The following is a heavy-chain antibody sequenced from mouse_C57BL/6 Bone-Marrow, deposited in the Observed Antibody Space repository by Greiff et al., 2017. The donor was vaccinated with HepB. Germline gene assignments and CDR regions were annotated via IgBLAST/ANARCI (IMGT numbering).Heavy chain of an antibody. D-gene: IGHD2-1*01. Sequence: QVQLKQSGAELVRPGTSVKMSCKASGYTFTNYWIGWAKQRPGHGLEWIGDIYPGGGYTNYNEKFKGKATLTADKSSSTAYMQFSSLTSEDSAIYYCARGYGNKTPYWYFDVWGTGTTVTVSS. CDR1: GYTFTNYW. J-gene: IGHJ1*03. V-gene: IGHV1-63*01. CDR2: IYPGGGYT. CDR3: ARGYGNKTPYWYFDV.